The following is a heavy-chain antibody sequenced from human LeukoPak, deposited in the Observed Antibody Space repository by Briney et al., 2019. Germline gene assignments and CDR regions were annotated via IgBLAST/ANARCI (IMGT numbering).Heavy chain of an antibody. CDR3: ARGGDYDSSGYYVPFDY. CDR1: GYTFTGYY. J-gene: IGHJ4*02. D-gene: IGHD3-22*01. Sequence: GASVKVSCKASGYTFTGYYMHWVRQAPGQGLEWMGWINPNSGGTNYAQKFQGRVTMTRDTSISTAYMELSRLRSDDTAVYYCARGGDYDSSGYYVPFDYWGQGTLVTVSS. V-gene: IGHV1-2*02. CDR2: INPNSGGT.